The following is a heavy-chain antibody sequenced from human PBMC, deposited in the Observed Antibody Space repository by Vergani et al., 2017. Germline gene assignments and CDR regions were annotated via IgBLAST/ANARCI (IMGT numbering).Heavy chain of an antibody. V-gene: IGHV3-30*18. CDR2: ISYDGSNK. Sequence: QVQLVESGGGVVQPGRSLRLSCAASGFTFSSYGTHWVRQAPGKGLEWVSVISYDGSNKYYADSVKGRFTISRDNSKNTLYLQMNSLRAEDTAVYYCAKSDGGSSPVGFDYWGQGTLVTVSS. CDR1: GFTFSSYG. CDR3: AKSDGGSSPVGFDY. D-gene: IGHD1-26*01. J-gene: IGHJ4*02.